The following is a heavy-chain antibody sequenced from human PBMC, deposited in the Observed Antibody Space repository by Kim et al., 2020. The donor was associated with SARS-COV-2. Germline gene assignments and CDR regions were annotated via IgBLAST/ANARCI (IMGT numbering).Heavy chain of an antibody. J-gene: IGHJ3*02. Sequence: GGSLRLSCAASGFTFGSYWMHWVRQAPGKGLVWVSRIIADGSTTRYADSVRGRFTISRDNAKNTLYLQMNSLRVEDTAVYYCAGGGANMGPNAFATWGQGTMVTVSS. CDR3: AGGGANMGPNAFAT. D-gene: IGHD1-26*01. CDR2: IIADGSTT. V-gene: IGHV3-74*01. CDR1: GFTFGSYW.